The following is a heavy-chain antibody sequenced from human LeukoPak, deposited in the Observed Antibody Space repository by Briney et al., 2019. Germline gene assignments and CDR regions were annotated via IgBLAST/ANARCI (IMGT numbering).Heavy chain of an antibody. J-gene: IGHJ4*02. V-gene: IGHV3-30*02. Sequence: GGSLRLSCAASGFTFSSYGMHWVRQALGKGLEWVAFIRYDGSNKYYADSVKGRFTISRDNSKNTLYLQMNSLRAEDTAVYYCAKDRAIVVVTGTDYWGQGTLVTVSS. CDR2: IRYDGSNK. CDR3: AKDRAIVVVTGTDY. CDR1: GFTFSSYG. D-gene: IGHD2-21*02.